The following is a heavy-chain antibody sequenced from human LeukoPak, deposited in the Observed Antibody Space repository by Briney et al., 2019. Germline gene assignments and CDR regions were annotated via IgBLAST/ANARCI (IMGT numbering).Heavy chain of an antibody. Sequence: SETLSLTCAVYGDSFSDYYWCWVRQSPGKGLEWIGEVNYRGNTNYNPSLKSRVTISLDTWTKQISLKLTSVTAAVSAVYYCASRVTVFYYINAWAKGTPVTVSS. D-gene: IGHD4-11*01. CDR3: ASRVTVFYYINA. J-gene: IGHJ6*03. V-gene: IGHV4-34*01. CDR1: GDSFSDYY. CDR2: VNYRGNT.